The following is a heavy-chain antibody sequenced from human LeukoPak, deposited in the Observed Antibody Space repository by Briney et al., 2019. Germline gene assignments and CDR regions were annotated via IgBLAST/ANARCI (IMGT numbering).Heavy chain of an antibody. Sequence: GESLQISCKGSGYSFTSYWIGWVRQLPGKGLEWMGIIYPGDSDTRYSPSFQGQVTISADKSISTAYLQWSSLKASDTAMYYCARLAYCSGGSCYRVYYGMDVWGQGTTVTVSS. CDR1: GYSFTSYW. J-gene: IGHJ6*02. V-gene: IGHV5-51*01. CDR2: IYPGDSDT. D-gene: IGHD2-15*01. CDR3: ARLAYCSGGSCYRVYYGMDV.